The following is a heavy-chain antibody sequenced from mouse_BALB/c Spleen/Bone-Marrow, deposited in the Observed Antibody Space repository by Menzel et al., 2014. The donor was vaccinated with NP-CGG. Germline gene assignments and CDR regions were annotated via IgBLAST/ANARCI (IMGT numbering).Heavy chain of an antibody. CDR2: IRNKAKGYTT. CDR3: ARDENVGIYWYFDV. J-gene: IGHJ1*01. V-gene: IGHV7-3*02. CDR1: GFTFTDYY. Sequence: VQLQQSGGGSVQPGGSLRLSCATSGFTFTDYYMSWVRQPPGKALEWLGFIRNKAKGYTTDYSASVKGRFTISRDNSERILYLKMNTLRAEDSAAYYCARDENVGIYWYFDVWGAGTTIIVSS.